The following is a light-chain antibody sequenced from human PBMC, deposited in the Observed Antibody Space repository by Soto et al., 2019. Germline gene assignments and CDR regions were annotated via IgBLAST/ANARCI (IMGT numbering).Light chain of an antibody. Sequence: DIQMTHSPSSLSASVRDRVTITCRASHNTRGYLNWYQQKPGKAPKLLIYAASNLQSGIPSRFSGSGSETDFTLTISSLQPEDFATYYCQQSYSTPWTFGQGPKVEI. J-gene: IGKJ1*01. CDR1: HNTRGY. V-gene: IGKV1-39*01. CDR3: QQSYSTPWT. CDR2: AAS.